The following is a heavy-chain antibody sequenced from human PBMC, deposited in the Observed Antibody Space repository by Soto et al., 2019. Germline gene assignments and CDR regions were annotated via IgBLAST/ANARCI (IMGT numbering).Heavy chain of an antibody. J-gene: IGHJ4*02. V-gene: IGHV3-53*02. CDR2: IYSGGNT. CDR3: GRGSSGSSRTLRVDY. Sequence: EVRLVETGGELIHPGGSLRLSCVATGFSVSSNYMSWVRQAPGKGLEWVSVIYSGGNTYYADSVEGRFSISRDSSKNTLFLQMNGLRAEDTAMYYCGRGSSGSSRTLRVDYWGQGTLVTVSS. CDR1: GFSVSSNY. D-gene: IGHD3-22*01.